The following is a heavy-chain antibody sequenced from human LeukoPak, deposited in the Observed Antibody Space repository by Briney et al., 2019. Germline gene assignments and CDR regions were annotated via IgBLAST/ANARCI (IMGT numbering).Heavy chain of an antibody. J-gene: IGHJ5*02. CDR1: GFTFSSYA. Sequence: PGGSLRLSCAASGFTFSSYAMSWVRQAPGKGLEWVSAISGSGGSTYYADSVKGRFTISRDNSKSTLYLQMNSLRAEDTAVYYCAKGYYYDSSGYYRWGQGTLVTVSS. D-gene: IGHD3-22*01. CDR3: AKGYYYDSSGYYR. V-gene: IGHV3-23*01. CDR2: ISGSGGST.